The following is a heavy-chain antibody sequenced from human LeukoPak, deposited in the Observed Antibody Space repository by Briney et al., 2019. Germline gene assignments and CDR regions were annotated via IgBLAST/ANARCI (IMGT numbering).Heavy chain of an antibody. CDR3: ASPLLNCSGGSCYFDY. V-gene: IGHV4-39*01. D-gene: IGHD2-15*01. CDR1: GGSISSSSYY. J-gene: IGHJ4*02. CDR2: IYYSGST. Sequence: SETLSLTCTVPGGSISSSSYYWGWIRQPPGKGLEWIGSIYYSGSTYYNPSLKSRVTISVDTSKNQFSLKLSSVTAADTAVYYCASPLLNCSGGSCYFDYWGQGTLVTVSS.